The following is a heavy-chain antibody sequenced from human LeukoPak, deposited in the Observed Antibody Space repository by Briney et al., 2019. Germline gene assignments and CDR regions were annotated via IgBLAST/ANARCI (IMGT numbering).Heavy chain of an antibody. J-gene: IGHJ3*02. V-gene: IGHV3-66*01. Sequence: PGGSLRLSCAASGFTVSSNYMSWVRQAPGKGLEWVSVIYSGGSTYYADSVKRRFTISRDNSKNTLYLQMNSLRAEDTAVYYCARGFNYYDSSGYSLADAFDIWGQGTIVTVSS. CDR3: ARGFNYYDSSGYSLADAFDI. CDR1: GFTVSSNY. CDR2: IYSGGST. D-gene: IGHD3-22*01.